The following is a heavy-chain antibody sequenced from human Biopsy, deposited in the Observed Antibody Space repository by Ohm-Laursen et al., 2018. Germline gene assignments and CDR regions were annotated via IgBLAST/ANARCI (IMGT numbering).Heavy chain of an antibody. J-gene: IGHJ4*02. CDR1: GDSLTSGPEN. CDR2: IYSGGNT. Sequence: GTLSLTCTVSGDSLTSGPENWSWIRQSPGQGLVYIGFIYSGGNTNYSPSLKNRVTMSVDTSKNQFYLKLYSVTAADTAVYYCARGRRTSGWPYFDNWGQGALVIVSP. V-gene: IGHV4-61*01. CDR3: ARGRRTSGWPYFDN. D-gene: IGHD6-19*01.